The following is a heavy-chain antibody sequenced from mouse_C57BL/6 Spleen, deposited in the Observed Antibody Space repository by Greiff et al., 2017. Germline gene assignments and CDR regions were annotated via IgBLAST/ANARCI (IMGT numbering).Heavy chain of an antibody. Sequence: VQLQQSGAELVKPGASVKLSCTASGFNFNDYYMHWVKQRTEQGLEWIGRIDPEDGDTKYAPKFQGKATITADTSSNTAYMQRSSLTSEDTAVYYCARSPLCGSPYFDGWGQGTTLTVSS. J-gene: IGHJ2*01. V-gene: IGHV14-2*01. CDR1: GFNFNDYY. CDR2: IDPEDGDT. CDR3: ARSPLCGSPYFDG. D-gene: IGHD1-1*01.